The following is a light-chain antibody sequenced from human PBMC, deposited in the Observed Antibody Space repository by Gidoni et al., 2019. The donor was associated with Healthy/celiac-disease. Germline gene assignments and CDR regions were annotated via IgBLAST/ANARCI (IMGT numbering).Light chain of an antibody. CDR2: QNN. CDR1: KLGNEY. Sequence: SSEVTQPPSVSVSPAQTASITCFGDKLGNEYVSWYQLKPGQSPVLVMYQNNRRPSGIPERFSGFNSGNTATLTISATQPMDEADYYCQAGDRSVVVFGGGTKLTVL. CDR3: QAGDRSVVV. V-gene: IGLV3-1*01. J-gene: IGLJ2*01.